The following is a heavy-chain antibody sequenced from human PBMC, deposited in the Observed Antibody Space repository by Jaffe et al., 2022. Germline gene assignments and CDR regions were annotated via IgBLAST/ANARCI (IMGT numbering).Heavy chain of an antibody. CDR1: GFTFSSYS. D-gene: IGHD2-2*01. J-gene: IGHJ3*02. Sequence: EVQLVESGGGLVKPGGSLRLSCAASGFTFSSYSMNWVRQAPGKGLEWVSSISSSSSYIYYADSVKGRFTISRDNAKNSLYLQMNSLRAEDTAVYYCYIYCSSTSCYFPRSFPVTHDAFDIWGQGTMVTVSS. CDR2: ISSSSSYI. CDR3: YIYCSSTSCYFPRSFPVTHDAFDI. V-gene: IGHV3-21*01.